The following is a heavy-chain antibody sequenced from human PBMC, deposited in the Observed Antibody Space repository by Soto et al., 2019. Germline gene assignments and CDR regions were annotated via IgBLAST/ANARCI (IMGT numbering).Heavy chain of an antibody. Sequence: QVQLQESGPGVVKPSDTLSLTCGVSGSSISNDNWWVWIRQPPGKGLEWIGYIHHTGYTYSNPALKSRLTMSVDTSKNQFSLRLSSVTAVDTAVYYCATKDNGKYFFDSWGQGALVTVSS. CDR1: GSSISNDNW. D-gene: IGHD1-26*01. CDR3: ATKDNGKYFFDS. V-gene: IGHV4-28*01. CDR2: IHHTGYT. J-gene: IGHJ4*02.